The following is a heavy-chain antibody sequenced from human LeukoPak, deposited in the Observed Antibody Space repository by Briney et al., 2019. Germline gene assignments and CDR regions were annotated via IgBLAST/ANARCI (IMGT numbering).Heavy chain of an antibody. CDR1: GYTFTDYY. V-gene: IGHV1-18*04. D-gene: IGHD6-19*01. J-gene: IGHJ4*02. Sequence: ASVKVSCKASGYTFTDYYMHWVRQAPGQGLEWMGWISAYNGNTNYAQKLQGRVTMTTDTSTSTAYMELRSLRSDDTAVYYCARVLLAGTSVSDYWGQGTLVTVSS. CDR3: ARVLLAGTSVSDY. CDR2: ISAYNGNT.